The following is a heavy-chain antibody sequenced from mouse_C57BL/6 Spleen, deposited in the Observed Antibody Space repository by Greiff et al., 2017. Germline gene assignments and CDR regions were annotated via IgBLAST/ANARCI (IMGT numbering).Heavy chain of an antibody. Sequence: EVMLVESGGGLVQPGGSLSLSCAASGFTFTDYYMSWVRQPPGKALEWLGFIRNKANGYTTEYSASVKGRFTISRDNSQSILYLQMNALRAEDSATYYCARSTVVVRMDYWSQGTSVTVSS. J-gene: IGHJ4*01. CDR3: ARSTVVVRMDY. D-gene: IGHD1-1*01. CDR1: GFTFTDYY. V-gene: IGHV7-3*01. CDR2: IRNKANGYTT.